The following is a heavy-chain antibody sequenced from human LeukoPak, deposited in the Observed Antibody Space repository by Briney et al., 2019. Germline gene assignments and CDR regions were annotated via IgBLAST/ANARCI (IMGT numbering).Heavy chain of an antibody. J-gene: IGHJ5*02. V-gene: IGHV1-69*04. D-gene: IGHD3-22*01. CDR2: IIPILGIA. CDR1: GGTFSSYA. CDR3: ARRLHTYYYDSSGYSNWFDP. Sequence: SVKVSCKASGGTFSSYAISWVRQAPGQGLEWMGRIIPILGIANYAQKFQGRVTITADKSTSTAYMELSSLRSEDTAVYYCARRLHTYYYDSSGYSNWFDPWGQGTLVTVSS.